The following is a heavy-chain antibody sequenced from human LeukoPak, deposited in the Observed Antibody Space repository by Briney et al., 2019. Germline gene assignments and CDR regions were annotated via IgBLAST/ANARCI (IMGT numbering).Heavy chain of an antibody. CDR1: GFSFSSQW. V-gene: IGHV3-7*01. Sequence: GGSLRLSCAASGFSFSSQWMSWVRQAPGKGLEWVAIVNQGGTGKYYVDSVKGRFTISRDNAENSLYLQMNSLRAEDTAVYYCARHYYDSSVYHYIFDSWGQGTLVTVSS. CDR2: VNQGGTGK. D-gene: IGHD3-22*01. CDR3: ARHYYDSSVYHYIFDS. J-gene: IGHJ4*02.